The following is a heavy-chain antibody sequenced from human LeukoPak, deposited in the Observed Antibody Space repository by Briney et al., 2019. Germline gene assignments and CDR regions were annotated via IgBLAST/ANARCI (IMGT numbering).Heavy chain of an antibody. CDR3: ASRHIAAAGTLFPEDY. CDR2: IYSGGST. D-gene: IGHD6-13*01. V-gene: IGHV3-66*01. Sequence: GGSLRLSCAASGFTVSSNYMSWVRQAPGKGLEWVSVIYSGGSTYYADSVKGRFTISRDNSKNTLYLQMNSLRAEDTAVYYCASRHIAAAGTLFPEDYWGQGTLVTVSS. CDR1: GFTVSSNY. J-gene: IGHJ4*02.